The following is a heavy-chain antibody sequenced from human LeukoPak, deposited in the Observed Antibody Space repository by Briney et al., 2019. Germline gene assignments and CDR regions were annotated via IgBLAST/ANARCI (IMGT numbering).Heavy chain of an antibody. J-gene: IGHJ4*02. D-gene: IGHD6-13*01. V-gene: IGHV3-23*01. CDR2: ITDSGGKT. Sequence: PGGSLRLSCATSGFTFSNFAMSWVRQAPGRGLEWVPGITDSGGKTYYPDSVKGRFTISRDNSKDTLYLQMNSLRAEDTAVYYCAAQYSGTWYVGSYWGQGTLVTVSS. CDR3: AAQYSGTWYVGSY. CDR1: GFTFSNFA.